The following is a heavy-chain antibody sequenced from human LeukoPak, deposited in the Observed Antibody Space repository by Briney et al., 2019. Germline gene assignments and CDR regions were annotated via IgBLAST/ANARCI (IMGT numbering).Heavy chain of an antibody. CDR2: INHSGST. CDR3: AREDSSGWYWFDP. V-gene: IGHV4-34*01. J-gene: IGHJ5*02. Sequence: SETLSLTCAVYGGSFSGYYWSWICQPPGKGLEWIGEINHSGSTNYNPSLKSRVTISVDTSKNQFSLKLSSVTAADTAVYYCAREDSSGWYWFDPWGQGTLVTVSS. D-gene: IGHD6-19*01. CDR1: GGSFSGYY.